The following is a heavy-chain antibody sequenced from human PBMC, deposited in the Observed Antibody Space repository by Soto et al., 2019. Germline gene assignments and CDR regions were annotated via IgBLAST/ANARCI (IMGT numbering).Heavy chain of an antibody. CDR2: IRGSGGGP. D-gene: IGHD3-10*01. CDR1: GFPFSMFA. Sequence: EVQVLESGGGSVQPGGSLRRSCAASGFPFSMFAMNWVRQAPGKGLEGVSGIRGSGGGPYYADSVKWLFTISRDDSRKRLYLEMNTLRGEDTAVDYCAKASGRVHYGMHVWGQGTTVTVAS. J-gene: IGHJ6*01. CDR3: AKASGRVHYGMHV. V-gene: IGHV3-23*01.